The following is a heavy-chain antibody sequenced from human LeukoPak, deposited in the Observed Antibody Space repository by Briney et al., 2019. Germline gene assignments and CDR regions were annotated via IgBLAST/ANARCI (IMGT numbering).Heavy chain of an antibody. Sequence: GASVKVSCKVSGYTLTELAIHWVRQAPGKGLEWMGGFDPEDVETIYAQKFQGRVTMTEDTYTDTAYMELSSLRSEDTAVYYCAAGWVCSGGSCYYYFDYWGQGTLVTVSS. D-gene: IGHD2-15*01. CDR2: FDPEDVET. V-gene: IGHV1-24*01. CDR3: AAGWVCSGGSCYYYFDY. J-gene: IGHJ4*02. CDR1: GYTLTELA.